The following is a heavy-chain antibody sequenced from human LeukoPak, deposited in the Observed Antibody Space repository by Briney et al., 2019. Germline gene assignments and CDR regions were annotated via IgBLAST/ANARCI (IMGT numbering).Heavy chain of an antibody. J-gene: IGHJ6*03. V-gene: IGHV3-7*01. CDR2: IKQDGSEK. CDR3: ARDRHIVAVPAATYYYYYYMDV. Sequence: GGSLRLSCAASGFTFSSYWMSWVRQAPGKGLEWVANIKQDGSEKYYVDSVKGRFTISRDNAKNSLYLQMNSLRAEDTAVYYCARDRHIVAVPAATYYYYYYMDVWGNGTTVTVSS. D-gene: IGHD2-2*01. CDR1: GFTFSSYW.